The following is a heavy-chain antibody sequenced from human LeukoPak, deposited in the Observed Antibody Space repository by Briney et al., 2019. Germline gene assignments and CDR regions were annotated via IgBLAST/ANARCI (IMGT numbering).Heavy chain of an antibody. CDR1: GFTFSSYD. D-gene: IGHD3-10*01. Sequence: PGGSLRLSCAASGFTFSSYDMHWVRQAPGKGLEWVAVISYDGSDKYHADSVKGRFTISRDNSKNTLYLQMNSLRAEDSAVYYCAKDQSGSDYHYGMDVWGQGTTVTVSS. V-gene: IGHV3-30*18. J-gene: IGHJ6*02. CDR2: ISYDGSDK. CDR3: AKDQSGSDYHYGMDV.